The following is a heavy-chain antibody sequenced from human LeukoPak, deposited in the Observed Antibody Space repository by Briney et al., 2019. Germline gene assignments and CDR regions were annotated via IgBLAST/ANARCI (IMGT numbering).Heavy chain of an antibody. Sequence: GGSLRLSCAASGFTFSSYAMHWVRQAPGKGLEWVSVIIASGDTYTTDYVKGRFTISRDNSKSTLYLQMNSLRAEDTAVYYCAKSVRFGSGKYYFDYWGQGTLVTVSS. CDR3: AKSVRFGSGKYYFDY. CDR1: GFTFSSYA. J-gene: IGHJ4*02. D-gene: IGHD3-10*01. CDR2: IIASGDT. V-gene: IGHV3-23*01.